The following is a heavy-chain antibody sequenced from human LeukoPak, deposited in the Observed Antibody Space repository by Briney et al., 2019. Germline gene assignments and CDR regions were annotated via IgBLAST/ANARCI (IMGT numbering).Heavy chain of an antibody. V-gene: IGHV3-7*01. Sequence: GGSLRLSCAASGFTFSSYWMSWVRQAPGKGLEWVANLKQDESEKYYVDSVKGRFTISRDNGKNSLYLQMNSLRAEDTAVYYCARDLGQYYDTSDNWFDPWGQGTLVTVSS. D-gene: IGHD3-22*01. CDR3: ARDLGQYYDTSDNWFDP. CDR1: GFTFSSYW. J-gene: IGHJ5*02. CDR2: LKQDESEK.